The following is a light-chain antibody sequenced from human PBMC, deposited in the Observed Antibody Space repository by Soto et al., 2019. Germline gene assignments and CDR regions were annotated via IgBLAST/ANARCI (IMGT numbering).Light chain of an antibody. CDR3: QQYYEWPRGT. V-gene: IGKV3-15*01. CDR2: SAS. J-gene: IGKJ1*01. CDR1: QSVNSN. Sequence: EIMMTQSPVTLSVSPGERATLSCRASQSVNSNLAWYQQKPGQAPRLLIYSASTRATGIPARFSGSGSGTEFTLTITSLQSGDVAVYYCQQYYEWPRGTFGQGTKGDIK.